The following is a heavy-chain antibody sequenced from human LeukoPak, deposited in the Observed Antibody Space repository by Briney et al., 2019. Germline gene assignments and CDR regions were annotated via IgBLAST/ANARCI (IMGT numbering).Heavy chain of an antibody. CDR2: IYPGDSDT. Sequence: GESLKISFKGSGYRFTSYWIGWVRQMPGKGLEWIGIIYPGDSDTRYSPSFQGQVTISADKSISTAYLQWSSLKASDTAMYYCARITYSSGWYGVDYWGQGTLVTVSS. V-gene: IGHV5-51*01. J-gene: IGHJ4*02. D-gene: IGHD6-19*01. CDR1: GYRFTSYW. CDR3: ARITYSSGWYGVDY.